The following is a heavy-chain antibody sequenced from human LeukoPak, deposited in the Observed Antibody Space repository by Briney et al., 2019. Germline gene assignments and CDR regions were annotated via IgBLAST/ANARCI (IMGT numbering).Heavy chain of an antibody. J-gene: IGHJ4*02. D-gene: IGHD3-16*01. CDR3: AKGYYDYVWGSYYFDY. Sequence: QPGGSLRLSCAASGFTFSSYWMHWVRQAPGKGLVWVSRINSDGSSTSYADSVKGRFTISRDNAKNTLYLQMNSLRAEDTAVYYCAKGYYDYVWGSYYFDYWGQGTLVTVSS. V-gene: IGHV3-74*01. CDR2: INSDGSST. CDR1: GFTFSSYW.